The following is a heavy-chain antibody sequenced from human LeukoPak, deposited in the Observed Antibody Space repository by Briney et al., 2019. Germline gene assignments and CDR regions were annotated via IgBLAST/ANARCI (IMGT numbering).Heavy chain of an antibody. D-gene: IGHD5-12*01. V-gene: IGHV3-30-3*01. Sequence: GGSLRLSCAASGFTFSSYAMHWVRQAPGKGLEWVAVISYDGSNKYYADSVKGRFTISRDNSKNTLYLQMNSLRAEDTAVYYCARERVRYSGYDSPDFDYWGQGTLFTVSS. CDR3: ARERVRYSGYDSPDFDY. J-gene: IGHJ4*02. CDR2: ISYDGSNK. CDR1: GFTFSSYA.